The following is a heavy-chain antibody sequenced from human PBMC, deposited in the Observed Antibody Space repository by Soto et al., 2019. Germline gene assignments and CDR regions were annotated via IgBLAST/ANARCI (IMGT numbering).Heavy chain of an antibody. CDR2: MFYSGLT. CDR3: APLTVSLSGPYGIHV. CDR1: GYSVSSSDYY. D-gene: IGHD2-15*01. Sequence: SETLSLTCSVSGYSVSSSDYYWAWIRQPPGKGLEWIGSMFYSGLTYYNPSLKSRVTLSVDTSTNHLSPRLNSVTAADTAVYYCAPLTVSLSGPYGIHVWGQVNTVT. V-gene: IGHV4-39*01. J-gene: IGHJ6*02.